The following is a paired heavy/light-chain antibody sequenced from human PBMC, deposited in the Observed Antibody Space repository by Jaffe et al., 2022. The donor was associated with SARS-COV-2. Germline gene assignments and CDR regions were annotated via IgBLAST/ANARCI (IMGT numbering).Heavy chain of an antibody. V-gene: IGHV3-21*01. CDR1: GFTFSSYS. D-gene: IGHD3-3*01. CDR2: ISSSSSYI. Sequence: EVQLVESGGGLVKPGGSLRLSCAASGFTFSSYSMNWVRQAPGKGLEWVSSISSSSSYIYYADSVKGRFTISRDNAKNSLYLQMNSLRAEDTAVYYCARDPSLNPYDFWSGYFLRYGMDVWGQGTTVTVSS. CDR3: ARDPSLNPYDFWSGYFLRYGMDV. J-gene: IGHJ6*02.
Light chain of an antibody. V-gene: IGLV2-14*01. CDR1: SSDVGGYNY. CDR2: EVS. CDR3: SSYTSSSPIV. Sequence: QSALTQPASVSGSPGQSITISCTGTSSDVGGYNYVSWYQQHPGKAPKLMIYEVSNRPSGVSNRFSGSKSGNTASLTISGLQAEDEADYYCSSYTSSSPIVFGGGTKLTVL. J-gene: IGLJ2*01.